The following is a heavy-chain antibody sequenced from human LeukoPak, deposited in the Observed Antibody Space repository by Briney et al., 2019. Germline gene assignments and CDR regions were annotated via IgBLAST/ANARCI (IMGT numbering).Heavy chain of an antibody. V-gene: IGHV1-69*04. CDR3: AGIAAAGTGLYGWFDP. D-gene: IGHD6-13*01. Sequence: ASVKVSCKASGGTFSSYAISWVRQAPGQGLEWMGRIIPILGIANYAQKFQGRVTITADKSTSTAYMELSSLRSEDTAVYYCAGIAAAGTGLYGWFDPWGQGTLVTVSS. J-gene: IGHJ5*02. CDR1: GGTFSSYA. CDR2: IIPILGIA.